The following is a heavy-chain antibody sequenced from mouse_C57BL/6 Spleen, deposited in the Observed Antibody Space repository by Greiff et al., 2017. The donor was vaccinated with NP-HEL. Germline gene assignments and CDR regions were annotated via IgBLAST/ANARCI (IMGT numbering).Heavy chain of an antibody. D-gene: IGHD3-2*02. CDR2: INYDGSST. CDR3: ARDPVDSSGYYFDY. J-gene: IGHJ2*01. CDR1: GFTFSDYY. V-gene: IGHV5-16*01. Sequence: EVKLVESEGGLVQPGSSMKLSCTASGFTFSDYYMAWVRQVPEKGLEWVANINYDGSSTYYLDSLKIRFIISRDNAKNILYLQMSSLKSEDTATYYCARDPVDSSGYYFDYWGQGTTLTVSS.